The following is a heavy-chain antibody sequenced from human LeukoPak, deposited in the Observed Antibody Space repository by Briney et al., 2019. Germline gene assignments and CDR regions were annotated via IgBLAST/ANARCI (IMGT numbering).Heavy chain of an antibody. Sequence: SETLSLTCTVSGGSISSGGYYWSWIRQHPGKGLEWIGYIYYSGSTYYNPSLKSRVTISLDTSKNQFSLKLSSVTAADTAVYYCVGSGSYFHYWGQGTLVTVSS. CDR3: VGSGSYFHY. V-gene: IGHV4-31*03. CDR1: GGSISSGGYY. J-gene: IGHJ4*02. CDR2: IYYSGST. D-gene: IGHD3-10*01.